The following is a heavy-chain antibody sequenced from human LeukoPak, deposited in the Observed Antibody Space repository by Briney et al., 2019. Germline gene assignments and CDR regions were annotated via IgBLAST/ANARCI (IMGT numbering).Heavy chain of an antibody. D-gene: IGHD5-24*01. CDR3: ARGDGYNSFDY. CDR1: GFTSSSYW. CDR2: IKQDGSEK. J-gene: IGHJ4*02. V-gene: IGHV3-7*01. Sequence: GGSLRLSCAASGFTSSSYWMSWVRQAPGKGLEWVANIKQDGSEKYYVDSVKGRFTVSRDNAKNSLYLQMNSLRAEDTAVYYCARGDGYNSFDYWGQGTLVTVSS.